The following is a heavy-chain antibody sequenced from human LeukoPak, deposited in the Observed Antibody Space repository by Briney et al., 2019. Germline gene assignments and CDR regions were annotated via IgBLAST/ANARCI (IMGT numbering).Heavy chain of an antibody. CDR2: INSDGGTT. CDR1: GFTFCSYW. D-gene: IGHD1-26*01. Sequence: GGSLRLSCAASGFTFCSYWMHWVRQAPGKGLVWVSRINSDGGTTTYADSVKGRFTISRDNAKSTLYLQMNSLRIEDTALYYCAISRYSGTSLDYWGQGSLVTVPS. V-gene: IGHV3-74*01. CDR3: AISRYSGTSLDY. J-gene: IGHJ4*02.